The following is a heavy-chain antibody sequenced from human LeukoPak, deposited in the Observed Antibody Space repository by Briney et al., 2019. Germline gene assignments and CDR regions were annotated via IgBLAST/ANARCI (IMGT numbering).Heavy chain of an antibody. J-gene: IGHJ6*03. CDR2: IIPIFGTA. V-gene: IGHV1-69*05. D-gene: IGHD3-3*01. CDR3: ARGVPITIFGVARGDYYYMDV. CDR1: GGTFSSYA. Sequence: SVKVSCKASGGTFSSYAISWVRQAPGQGLEWMGGIIPIFGTANYAQKFQGRVTITTDESTSTAYMELSSLRSEDTAVYYCARGVPITIFGVARGDYYYMDVWGKGTTVTVSS.